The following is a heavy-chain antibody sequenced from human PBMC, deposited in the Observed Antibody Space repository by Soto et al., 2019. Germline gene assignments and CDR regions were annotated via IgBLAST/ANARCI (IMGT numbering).Heavy chain of an antibody. Sequence: QVQLVQSGAEVKKPGYSVKVSCKASGGTFSSYTISWVRQAPGQGLEWMGRIIPILGIANYAQKFQGRVTITADKSTSTAYMELSSLRSEDTAVYYCASHCSGGSCYSFHFDYWGQGTLVTVSS. CDR2: IIPILGIA. CDR3: ASHCSGGSCYSFHFDY. CDR1: GGTFSSYT. D-gene: IGHD2-15*01. J-gene: IGHJ4*02. V-gene: IGHV1-69*02.